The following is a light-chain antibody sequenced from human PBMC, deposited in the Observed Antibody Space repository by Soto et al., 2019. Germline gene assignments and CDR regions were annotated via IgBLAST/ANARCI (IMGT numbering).Light chain of an antibody. CDR3: CSYAGSFYV. J-gene: IGLJ1*01. CDR1: SSDVGGYNY. V-gene: IGLV2-11*01. CDR2: DVS. Sequence: QSALTQPRSVSGSPGQSVTISCTGTSSDVGGYNYVSWYQQHPGKAPKIMIYDVSKRPTGVPDRFSGSKSGNTASLTISGLQAEDEADYYCCSYAGSFYVFGTVTKVTVL.